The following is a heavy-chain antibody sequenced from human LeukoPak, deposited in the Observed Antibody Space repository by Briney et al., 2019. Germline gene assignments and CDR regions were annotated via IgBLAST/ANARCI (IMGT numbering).Heavy chain of an antibody. CDR3: ASVRRGFGESSKYYSYYYMDV. CDR1: GYSIRNGYN. CDR2: IYQSGST. J-gene: IGHJ6*03. Sequence: SETLSLTCTVSGYSIRNGYNWGWIRLSPGKGLEWLGSIYQSGSTYYNPSLKSRVTISVDTSKNQFSLKLSAVTAADTAVYFCASVRRGFGESSKYYSYYYMDVWGNGTTVTISS. V-gene: IGHV4-38-2*02. D-gene: IGHD3-10*01.